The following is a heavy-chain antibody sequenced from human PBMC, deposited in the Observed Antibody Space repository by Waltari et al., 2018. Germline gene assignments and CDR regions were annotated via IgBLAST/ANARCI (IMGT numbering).Heavy chain of an antibody. CDR3: ARVMSSSMYFDY. CDR1: GGSISSYY. J-gene: IGHJ4*02. D-gene: IGHD6-6*01. V-gene: IGHV4-59*01. Sequence: QVQLQESGPGLVKPSETLSLTCTVSGGSISSYYWSWIRQPPGKGLEWLGYIYYSGSTNYNPSLKSRVTIAVDTSKNQFSLKRSSVTAADTAVYYCARVMSSSMYFDYWGQGTLVTVSS. CDR2: IYYSGST.